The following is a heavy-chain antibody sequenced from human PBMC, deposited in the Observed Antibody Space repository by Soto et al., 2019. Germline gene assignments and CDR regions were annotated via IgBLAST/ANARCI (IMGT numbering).Heavy chain of an antibody. CDR2: IYYNGNT. V-gene: IGHV4-59*11. CDR1: GGAINDHY. CDR3: ARVRTGYFDY. J-gene: IGHJ4*02. Sequence: SETLSLTCTLSGGAINDHYWSFTRQPPGKGLEWIGYIYYNGNTNYNPSLESRVTISVDRSRNQFSLRLTSLTAADTAVYYCARVRTGYFDYWGRGALVTVSS. D-gene: IGHD3-9*01.